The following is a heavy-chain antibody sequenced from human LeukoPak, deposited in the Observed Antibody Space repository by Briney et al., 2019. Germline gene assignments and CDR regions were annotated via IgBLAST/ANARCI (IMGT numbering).Heavy chain of an antibody. V-gene: IGHV4-30-2*01. CDR2: IYHSGST. CDR3: ASEYFRSGSYYFDY. D-gene: IGHD3-10*01. CDR1: GGSISSGGYS. Sequence: SETLSLTCTVSGGSISSGGYSWSWIRRPPGKGLEWIGDIYHSGSTYYNPSLKSRVTISQDRSKNQFSLKLRSVTAADTAVYYCASEYFRSGSYYFDYWGQGALATVSS. J-gene: IGHJ4*02.